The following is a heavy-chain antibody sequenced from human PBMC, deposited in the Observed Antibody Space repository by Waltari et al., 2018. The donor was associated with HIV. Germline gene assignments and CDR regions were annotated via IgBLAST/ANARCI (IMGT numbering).Heavy chain of an antibody. V-gene: IGHV3-7*01. CDR3: AIDRHYDILTGSYFDY. CDR2: RKQSGSGK. CDR1: GFTLSSYW. Sequence: EVQLVESGGGLVQPGGSLRLSCAASGFTLSSYWMSWVRQAPGKGVGWVANRKQSGSGKYYVDSVKGRFTISIDNAKNSLYLQMNSLRAEDTAVYYCAIDRHYDILTGSYFDYWGQGTLVTVSS. D-gene: IGHD3-9*01. J-gene: IGHJ4*02.